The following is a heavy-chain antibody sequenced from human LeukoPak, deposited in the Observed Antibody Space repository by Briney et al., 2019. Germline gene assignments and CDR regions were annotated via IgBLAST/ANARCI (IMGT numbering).Heavy chain of an antibody. V-gene: IGHV3-73*01. CDR2: IRSKANSYAT. Sequence: GGSLRLSCAASGFTFSGSAVHWVRQASGKGLEWVGRIRSKANSYATAYAASVKGRFTISRDDSKNTAYLQMNSLKTEDTAVYYCTRSRDCSGGSCYSYFWGQGTLVTVSS. J-gene: IGHJ4*02. CDR3: TRSRDCSGGSCYSYF. CDR1: GFTFSGSA. D-gene: IGHD2-15*01.